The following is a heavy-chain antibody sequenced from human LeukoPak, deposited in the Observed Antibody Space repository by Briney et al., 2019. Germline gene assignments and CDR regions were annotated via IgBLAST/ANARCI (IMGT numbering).Heavy chain of an antibody. CDR3: ARVGGYRSFDC. D-gene: IGHD2-2*03. J-gene: IGHJ4*02. Sequence: ASLKVSCKAPGNTLTSYGICWVRQAPEPGLERLGWINAYNSNTIYAQKLQGRVTMTTDTSTSTAYMERRRLRTDATAVYYCARVGGYRSFDCWGQGTLVTVSS. V-gene: IGHV1-18*01. CDR2: INAYNSNT. CDR1: GNTLTSYG.